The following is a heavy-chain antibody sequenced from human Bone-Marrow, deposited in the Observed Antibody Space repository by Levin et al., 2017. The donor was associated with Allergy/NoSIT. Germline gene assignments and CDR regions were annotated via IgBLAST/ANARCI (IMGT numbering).Heavy chain of an antibody. CDR1: GGSISSYY. V-gene: IGHV4-59*01. CDR3: ARDRRVWLDI. Sequence: SETLSLTCTVSGGSISSYYWSWIRQPPGKGLEWIGYIYYSGSTNYNPSLKSRVTISVDTSKNQFSLKLSSVTAADTAVYYCARDRRVWLDIWGQGTMVTVSS. D-gene: IGHD3-9*01. J-gene: IGHJ3*02. CDR2: IYYSGST.